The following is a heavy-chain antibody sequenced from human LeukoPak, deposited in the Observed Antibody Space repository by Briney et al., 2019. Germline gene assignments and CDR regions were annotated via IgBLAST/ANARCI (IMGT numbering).Heavy chain of an antibody. CDR1: GGSISSRPYY. Sequence: SETLSLTCTVSGGSISSRPYYWGWIRQPPGKGLEWIGEINHSGSTNYNPSLKSRVTISVDTSKNQFSLKLSSVTAADTAVYYCARGRGDYPYYYYMDVWGKGTTVTVSS. J-gene: IGHJ6*03. D-gene: IGHD4-17*01. CDR2: INHSGST. V-gene: IGHV4-39*07. CDR3: ARGRGDYPYYYYMDV.